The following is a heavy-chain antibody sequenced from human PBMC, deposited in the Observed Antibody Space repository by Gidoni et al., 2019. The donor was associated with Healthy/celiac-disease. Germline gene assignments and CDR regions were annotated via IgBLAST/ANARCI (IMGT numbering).Heavy chain of an antibody. CDR3: ARSMEGTVTTFGFYFDY. J-gene: IGHJ4*02. CDR2: IYYSGST. CDR1: GGSLSSSSYY. D-gene: IGHD4-17*01. V-gene: IGHV4-39*01. Sequence: QLQLKESGPGMVKPSETLSLTCTVSGGSLSSSSYYWGWIRQPPGKGLEWIGSIYYSGSTYYNPSLKSRVTISVDTSKNQFSLKLSSVTAADTAVYYCARSMEGTVTTFGFYFDYWGQGTLVTVSS.